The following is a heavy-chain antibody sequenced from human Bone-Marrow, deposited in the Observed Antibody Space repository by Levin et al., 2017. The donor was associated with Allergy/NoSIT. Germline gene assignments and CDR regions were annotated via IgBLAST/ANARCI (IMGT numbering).Heavy chain of an antibody. J-gene: IGHJ6*02. CDR3: ARRSIVRGVIISVPIVSARGMDV. D-gene: IGHD3-10*01. CDR1: GGSISSSSYY. V-gene: IGHV4-39*01. Sequence: NPSETLSLTCTVSGGSISSSSYYWGWIRQPPGKGLEWIGSIYYSGSTYYNPSLKSRVTISVDTSKNQCSLKLSSVTAADTAVYYCARRSIVRGVIISVPIVSARGMDVWGQGTTVTVSS. CDR2: IYYSGST.